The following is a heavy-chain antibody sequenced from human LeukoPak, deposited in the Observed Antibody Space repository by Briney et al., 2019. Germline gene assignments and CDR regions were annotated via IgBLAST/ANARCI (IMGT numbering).Heavy chain of an antibody. CDR2: ITPFNGNT. CDR3: AITISGYDFGRFDY. V-gene: IGHV1-45*02. CDR1: GGTFSSYA. J-gene: IGHJ4*02. D-gene: IGHD5-12*01. Sequence: SVKVSCKASGGTFSSYAISWVRQAPGQALEWMGWITPFNGNTNYAQKFQDRVTITRDRSMSTAYMELSSLRSEDTAMYYCAITISGYDFGRFDYWGQGTLVTVSS.